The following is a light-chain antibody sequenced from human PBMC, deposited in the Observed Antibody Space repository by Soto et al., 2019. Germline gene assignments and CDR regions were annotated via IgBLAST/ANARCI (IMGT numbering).Light chain of an antibody. J-gene: IGKJ4*01. CDR2: GAS. Sequence: EIVLTQSPGTLSLSPGERATLSCRASQSVSSIYLAWYQQKPGQAPRLLIYGASSRDTGIPDRFSGSGSVTDFPLTISRLEPEDFAVYYCHQYDSSPLTFGGGTKVEIK. V-gene: IGKV3-20*01. CDR1: QSVSSIY. CDR3: HQYDSSPLT.